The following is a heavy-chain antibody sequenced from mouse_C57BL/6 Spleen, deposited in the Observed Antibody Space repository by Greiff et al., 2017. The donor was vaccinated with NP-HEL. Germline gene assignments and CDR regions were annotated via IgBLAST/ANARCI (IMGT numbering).Heavy chain of an antibody. V-gene: IGHV3-6*01. D-gene: IGHD2-1*01. CDR3: ASSIYYGNYYFDY. CDR2: ISYDGSN. Sequence: EVQLVESGPGLVKPSQSLSLTCSVTGYSITSGYYWNWIRQFPGNKLEWMGYISYDGSNNYNPSLKNRISITRDTSKNQFFLKLNSVTTEDTATYYCASSIYYGNYYFDYWGQGTTLTVSS. J-gene: IGHJ2*01. CDR1: GYSITSGYY.